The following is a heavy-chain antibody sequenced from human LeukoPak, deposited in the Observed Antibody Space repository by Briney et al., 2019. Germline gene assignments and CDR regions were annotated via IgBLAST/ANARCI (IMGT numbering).Heavy chain of an antibody. CDR2: IYYSGST. V-gene: IGHV4-39*01. J-gene: IGHJ4*02. D-gene: IGHD3-3*01. Sequence: SETLSLTCTVSGGSISSSSYYWGWISQAPGKGLEWIGSIYYSGSTYYNPSLKSRVTISVDTSKNQFSLKLSSVTAADTAVYYCARLTIFGVVTNDYWGEGTPVTVSS. CDR3: ARLTIFGVVTNDY. CDR1: GGSISSSSYY.